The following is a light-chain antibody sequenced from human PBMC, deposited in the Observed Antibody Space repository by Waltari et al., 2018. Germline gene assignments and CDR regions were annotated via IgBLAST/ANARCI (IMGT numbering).Light chain of an antibody. CDR3: CSHTKMDTWV. J-gene: IGLJ3*02. CDR2: EVS. CDR1: PSDIAYYTL. Sequence: QSALTQPTSLSGSPGLSISISFFGTPSDIAYYTLFSSYPQFPGELPKLLLYEVSNRPSGISSRFSGSKSGTTAFLSISGLQPEDEADYYCCSHTKMDTWVFGGGTTLTVL. V-gene: IGLV2-14*01.